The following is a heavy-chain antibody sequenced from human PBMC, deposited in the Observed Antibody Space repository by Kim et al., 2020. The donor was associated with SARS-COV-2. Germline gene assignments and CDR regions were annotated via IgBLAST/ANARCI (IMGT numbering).Heavy chain of an antibody. CDR3: ARDLSGAADY. J-gene: IGHJ4*02. Sequence: NCAESVRGRFTISRDNAENTLFLQMNSLTAEDTAVYYCARDLSGAADYWGQGTLVTVSS. D-gene: IGHD3-10*01. V-gene: IGHV3-74*01.